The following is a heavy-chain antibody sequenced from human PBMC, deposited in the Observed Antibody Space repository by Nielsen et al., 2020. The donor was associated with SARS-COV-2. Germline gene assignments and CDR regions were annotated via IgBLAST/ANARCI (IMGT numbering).Heavy chain of an antibody. Sequence: GGSLRLSCAGSGFTFGSYAMRWVRQAPGKGLEWVSAISGSGENTYYADSVKGRFTISRDDSKNTLYLEMNSLRGDDTAVYFCARGGELELNYWGQGTLVTVSS. D-gene: IGHD1-1*01. V-gene: IGHV3-23*01. CDR1: GFTFGSYA. CDR2: ISGSGENT. CDR3: ARGGELELNY. J-gene: IGHJ4*02.